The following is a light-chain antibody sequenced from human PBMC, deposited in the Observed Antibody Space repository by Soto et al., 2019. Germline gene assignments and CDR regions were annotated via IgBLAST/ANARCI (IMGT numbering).Light chain of an antibody. CDR3: QTWGTGIQV. CDR1: SGHSSYA. CDR2: LNNDGSH. V-gene: IGLV4-69*01. Sequence: QAVVTQSPSASASLGASVKLTCTLSSGHSSYAIAWHQQQPEKGPRYLMKLNNDGSHSKGDGIPDRFSGSSSGAERYLTISSLQSEDEADYYCQTWGTGIQVFGTGTKVTVL. J-gene: IGLJ1*01.